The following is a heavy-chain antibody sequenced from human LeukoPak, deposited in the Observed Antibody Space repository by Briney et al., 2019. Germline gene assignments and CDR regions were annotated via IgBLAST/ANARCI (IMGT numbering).Heavy chain of an antibody. CDR1: GGTFSSYA. D-gene: IGHD5-18*01. CDR2: IIPIFGTA. J-gene: IGHJ4*02. Sequence: SVKVSCKASGGTFSSYAISWVRQAPGQGLEWMGGIIPIFGTANYAQKFQGRVTITADESASTAYMELSSLRSEDTAVYYCARGGVDTAMVSEFDYWGQGTLVTVSS. V-gene: IGHV1-69*13. CDR3: ARGGVDTAMVSEFDY.